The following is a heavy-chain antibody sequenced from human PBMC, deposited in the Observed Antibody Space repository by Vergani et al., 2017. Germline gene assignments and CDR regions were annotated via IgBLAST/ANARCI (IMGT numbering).Heavy chain of an antibody. Sequence: EVQLLESGGGLVQPGGSLRLSCAASGFTFSSYAMSWVRQAPGKGLEWVSAISGSGGSTYYADSVKGRFTISRDNSKNTLYLQMNSRRAEDTAVYYCAKSKRGVVAARRDYYYMDVWGKGTTVTVSS. CDR1: GFTFSSYA. CDR2: ISGSGGST. D-gene: IGHD2-15*01. CDR3: AKSKRGVVAARRDYYYMDV. J-gene: IGHJ6*03. V-gene: IGHV3-23*01.